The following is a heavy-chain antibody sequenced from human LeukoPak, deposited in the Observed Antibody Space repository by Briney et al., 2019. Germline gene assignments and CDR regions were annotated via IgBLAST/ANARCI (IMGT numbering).Heavy chain of an antibody. CDR3: ARDRRPSYDTSGYYFPGEY. V-gene: IGHV1-46*01. CDR2: VNPSDNSR. D-gene: IGHD3-22*01. J-gene: IGHJ4*02. Sequence: GASVKVSCKASGYTLSSSYMHWVRQAPGQGLEWMGVVNPSDNSRTYAQKFQGRVTMTRDRSTSTVYMELSSLRSDDTAVYYCARDRRPSYDTSGYYFPGEYWGQGTLVTVSS. CDR1: GYTLSSSY.